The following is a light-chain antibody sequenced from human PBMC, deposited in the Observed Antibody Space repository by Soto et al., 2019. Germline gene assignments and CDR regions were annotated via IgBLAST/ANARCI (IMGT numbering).Light chain of an antibody. CDR2: DAF. Sequence: QSVLSQPASVSGSPGQSIAISCTGTSSDVGSYNLVSWYQQHPGKAPKLMIYDAFRRPSGVSDRFSGSRSGNTASLTISGLQSEDEADYYCCAYAGSNTYVFGTGTQLTVL. J-gene: IGLJ1*01. CDR1: SSDVGSYNL. CDR3: CAYAGSNTYV. V-gene: IGLV2-23*01.